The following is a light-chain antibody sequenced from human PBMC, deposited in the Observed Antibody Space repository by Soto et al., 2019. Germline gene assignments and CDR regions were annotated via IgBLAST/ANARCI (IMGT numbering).Light chain of an antibody. CDR2: DAS. CDR3: QQYNSWTWT. V-gene: IGKV1-5*01. J-gene: IGKJ1*01. Sequence: DIQMTQSPSTLSASVGDRVTITCRASQSISSWLAWYQQKPGKAPKLLIYDASSLESGIPSRFSGSGSGTEFTLTISSLQPDDFATYYYQQYNSWTWTFGQGTKVEIK. CDR1: QSISSW.